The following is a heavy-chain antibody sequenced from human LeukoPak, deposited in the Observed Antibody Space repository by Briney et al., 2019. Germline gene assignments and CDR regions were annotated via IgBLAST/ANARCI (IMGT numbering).Heavy chain of an antibody. D-gene: IGHD3-22*01. CDR1: GFSFDTFS. CDR3: AKDDTYDSSGYYDY. CDR2: ISNDESKI. V-gene: IGHV3-30-3*01. Sequence: GGSLRLSCTAFGFSFDTFSMHWVRQIPGKGLEWVAVISNDESKIYYAGSVKGRFTISRDNSRSTLYLQMDSLRPDDTAVYYCAKDDTYDSSGYYDYWGQGTLVTVSS. J-gene: IGHJ4*02.